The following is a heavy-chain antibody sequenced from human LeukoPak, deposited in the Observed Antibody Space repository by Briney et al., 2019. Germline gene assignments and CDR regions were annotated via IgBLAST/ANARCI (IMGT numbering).Heavy chain of an antibody. D-gene: IGHD3-10*01. V-gene: IGHV3-21*01. CDR1: GFIFSTYS. CDR3: ARDSGSGRPYYFDS. J-gene: IGHJ4*02. Sequence: GGSLRLSCATSGFIFSTYSMNWVRQAPGKGLEWVSSISSSSSYIYYADSVKGRFTISRDNAKNSLYLQMNSLRAEDTAVYYCARDSGSGRPYYFDSWGQGTLVTVSS. CDR2: ISSSSSYI.